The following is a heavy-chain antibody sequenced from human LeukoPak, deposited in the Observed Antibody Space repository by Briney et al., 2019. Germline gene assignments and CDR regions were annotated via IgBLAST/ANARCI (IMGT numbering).Heavy chain of an antibody. D-gene: IGHD2-21*02. V-gene: IGHV3-30*03. J-gene: IGHJ4*02. CDR1: GFTFSSYG. CDR2: ISYDGSNK. CDR3: ARSGSKVMTAINF. Sequence: GSLRLSCAASGFTFSSYGMHWVRQAPGKGLEWVAVISYDGSNKYYADSVKGRFTISRDNSKNTLYLQMNSLRAEDTAVYYCARSGSKVMTAINFWGQGTLVTVSS.